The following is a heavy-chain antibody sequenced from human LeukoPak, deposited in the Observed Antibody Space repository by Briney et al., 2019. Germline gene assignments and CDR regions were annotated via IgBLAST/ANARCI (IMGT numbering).Heavy chain of an antibody. CDR3: ASLYYDYVWGSYRNLTIPGYMDV. CDR2: INHSGST. CDR1: GGSFSGYY. Sequence: PSETLSLTCAVCGGSFSGYYWSWIRQPPGKGLEWIGEINHSGSTNYNPSLKSRVTISVDTSKNQFSLKLSSVTAADTAVYYCASLYYDYVWGSYRNLTIPGYMDVWGKGTTVTVSS. D-gene: IGHD3-16*02. J-gene: IGHJ6*03. V-gene: IGHV4-34*01.